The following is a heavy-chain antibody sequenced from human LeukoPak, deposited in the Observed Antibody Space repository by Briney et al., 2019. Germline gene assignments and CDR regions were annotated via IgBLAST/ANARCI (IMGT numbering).Heavy chain of an antibody. Sequence: PSETLSLTCAVYGGSFSGYYWSWIRQPPGKGLEWIGEINHSGSTNHNPSLKSRVTISVDTSKNQFSLKLSSVTAADTAVYYCAIHIVAVPAAKKKNWFDPWGQGTLVTVSS. V-gene: IGHV4-34*01. CDR2: INHSGST. CDR1: GGSFSGYY. CDR3: AIHIVAVPAAKKKNWFDP. D-gene: IGHD2-2*01. J-gene: IGHJ5*02.